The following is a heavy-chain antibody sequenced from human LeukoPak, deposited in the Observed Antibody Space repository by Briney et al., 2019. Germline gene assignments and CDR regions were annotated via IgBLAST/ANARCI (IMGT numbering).Heavy chain of an antibody. CDR3: ARADGYCSGGSCYRLGFDF. CDR2: IYYSGST. V-gene: IGHV4-59*06. Sequence: SSETLSLTCTVSGGSISSYYWSWIRQHPGKGLEWIGNIYYSGSTFYNPSLRSRVTISIDTSKNQFSLNLSSVTAADTAIYYCARADGYCSGGSCYRLGFDFWGQGTLVTVSS. D-gene: IGHD2-15*01. CDR1: GGSISSYY. J-gene: IGHJ4*02.